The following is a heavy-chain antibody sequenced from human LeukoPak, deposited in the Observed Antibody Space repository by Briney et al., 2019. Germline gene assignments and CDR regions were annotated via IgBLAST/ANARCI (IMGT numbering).Heavy chain of an antibody. D-gene: IGHD6-6*01. CDR3: ASHSSSSGNWFDP. CDR2: MNPNSGNT. Sequence: ASVKVSCKASGYTFTSYDINWVRQATGQGLEWMGWMNPNSGNTGYAQKFQGRVTMTRNTSISTAYMEPSSLRSEDTAVYYCASHSSSSGNWFDPWGQGTLVTVSS. CDR1: GYTFTSYD. V-gene: IGHV1-8*01. J-gene: IGHJ5*02.